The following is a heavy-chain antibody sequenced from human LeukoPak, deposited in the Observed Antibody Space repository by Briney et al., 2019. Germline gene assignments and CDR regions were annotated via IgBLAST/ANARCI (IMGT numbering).Heavy chain of an antibody. J-gene: IGHJ6*02. CDR2: INPSGGST. D-gene: IGHD3-9*01. CDR1: GYTFTSYY. CDR3: ARGSYDILTGYYYYGMDV. V-gene: IGHV1-46*01. Sequence: ASVKVSCKASGYTFTSYYMHWVRQAPGQGLEWMGIINPSGGSTSYAQKLQGRVTMTSDTSTSTVPMELSSLGAEDTAVYYCARGSYDILTGYYYYGMDVWGQGTTVTGSS.